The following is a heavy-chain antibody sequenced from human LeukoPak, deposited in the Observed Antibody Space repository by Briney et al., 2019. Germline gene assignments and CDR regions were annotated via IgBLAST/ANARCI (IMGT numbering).Heavy chain of an antibody. Sequence: PSETLSPTSAVSGGSISSGTYSCSSIRQPPGKGLELIGYSNYRGRTSNNPSLKSRITISVDTSKNQLSLKLSSVTAADTAVYYCARSSEGRYYYDSSGYSYYYYYMDVCGKGTTVTVSS. J-gene: IGHJ6*03. V-gene: IGHV4-30-4*07. CDR3: ARSSEGRYYYDSSGYSYYYYYMDV. CDR1: GGSISSGTYS. CDR2: SNYRGRT. D-gene: IGHD3-22*01.